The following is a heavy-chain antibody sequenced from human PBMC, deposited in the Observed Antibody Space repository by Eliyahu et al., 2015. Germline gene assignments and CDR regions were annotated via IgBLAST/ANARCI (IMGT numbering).Heavy chain of an antibody. D-gene: IGHD2-15*01. CDR3: ARHSSGKWTYYCNGGSCSGAFDI. V-gene: IGHV4-39*01. CDR1: GGXTSGXXYX. CDR2: IHYTGSP. J-gene: IGHJ3*02. Sequence: QLQLQESGPGLVKPSETLSLXCTVSGGXTSGXXYXWGXIRQPPGKGLEWIGSIHYTGSPYYNPSLRSRVTISVDTSNNQFSLKLRSVTAADTAVYYCARHSSGKWTYYCNGGSCSGAFDIWGQGTMVTVSS.